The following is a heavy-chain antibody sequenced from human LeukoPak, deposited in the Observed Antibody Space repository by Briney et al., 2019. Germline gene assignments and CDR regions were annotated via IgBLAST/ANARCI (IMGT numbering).Heavy chain of an antibody. J-gene: IGHJ3*02. D-gene: IGHD3-16*01. V-gene: IGHV5-51*01. CDR2: IYPGDSDT. CDR1: GSRFNTYW. Sequence: GASLEISLQGSGSRFNTYWIGGGRQMPGKGLGWMGIIYPGDSDTRYSPSFQGQVTISADKSISTAYLQWSSLKDSDTAMYYCVRSRGSTSRDACDIWDQGTMVTVSS. CDR3: VRSRGSTSRDACDI.